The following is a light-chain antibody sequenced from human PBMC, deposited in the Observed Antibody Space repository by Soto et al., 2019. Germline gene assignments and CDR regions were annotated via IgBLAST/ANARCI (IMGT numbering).Light chain of an antibody. CDR3: QQYGSSPLIT. CDR2: DAS. V-gene: IGKV3-20*01. J-gene: IGKJ5*01. CDR1: QSVSSY. Sequence: EIVLTQSPGTLSLSPGERATLSGRASQSVSSYLAWYQQKPGQAPRLLIYDASNRATGIPSRFSGSGSGTDFTLTISRLEPEDFAVYYCQQYGSSPLITFGPGTRLDIK.